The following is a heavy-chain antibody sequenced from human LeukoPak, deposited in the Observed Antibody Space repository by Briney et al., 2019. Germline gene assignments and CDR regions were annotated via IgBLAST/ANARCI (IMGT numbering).Heavy chain of an antibody. CDR3: ARESYDSSGWEALVI. CDR1: GFTVSSNY. D-gene: IGHD3-22*01. J-gene: IGHJ3*02. CDR2: IYSGGST. V-gene: IGHV3-53*01. Sequence: GGSLRLYCAASGFTVSSNYMSWVRQGPGYGLEWVSVIYSGGSTYYADSVKGRFTISRDNSKNTLYLQMNSLRAEDTAVYYCARESYDSSGWEALVIWGQGAMVTVSS.